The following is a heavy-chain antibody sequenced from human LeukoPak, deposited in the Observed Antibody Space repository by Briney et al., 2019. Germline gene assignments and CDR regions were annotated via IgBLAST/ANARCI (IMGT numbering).Heavy chain of an antibody. D-gene: IGHD3-22*01. CDR1: GGSISSSSYY. CDR3: ARFPYYYDSSGYSNDAFDI. V-gene: IGHV4-39*01. CDR2: IYYSGST. J-gene: IGHJ3*02. Sequence: PSETLSLTCTVSGGSISSSSYYWGWIRQPPGKGLEWIRSIYYSGSTYYNPSLKSRVTISVDTSKNQFSLKLSSVTAADTAVYYCARFPYYYDSSGYSNDAFDIWGQGTMVTVSS.